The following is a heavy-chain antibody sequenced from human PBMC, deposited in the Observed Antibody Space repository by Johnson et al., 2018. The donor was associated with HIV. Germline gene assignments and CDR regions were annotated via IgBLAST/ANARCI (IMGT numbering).Heavy chain of an antibody. V-gene: IGHV3-30*04. CDR2: ISYDGSNK. CDR1: GFTFSSYA. D-gene: IGHD3-22*01. Sequence: QVQLVESGGGVVQPGRSLRLSCAASGFTFSSYAMHWVRQAPGKGLEWVAVISYDGSNKYYADSVKGRFTISRDNSKNTLYLQMNSLRAEDTAVSYCAKDTYDSDAFDIWGQGTMVTVSS. J-gene: IGHJ3*02. CDR3: AKDTYDSDAFDI.